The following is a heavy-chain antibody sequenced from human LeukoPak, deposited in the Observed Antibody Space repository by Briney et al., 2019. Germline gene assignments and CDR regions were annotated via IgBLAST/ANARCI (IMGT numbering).Heavy chain of an antibody. Sequence: ASVKVSCKASSYTFTSYGISWVRQAPGQGLEWMGWISAYNGNTNYAQKLQGRVTMTTDTSTSTAYMELRSLRSDDTAVYYCARVGYAITMVRGVLNPPDYWGQGTLVTVSS. CDR2: ISAYNGNT. CDR3: ARVGYAITMVRGVLNPPDY. D-gene: IGHD3-10*01. CDR1: SYTFTSYG. J-gene: IGHJ4*02. V-gene: IGHV1-18*01.